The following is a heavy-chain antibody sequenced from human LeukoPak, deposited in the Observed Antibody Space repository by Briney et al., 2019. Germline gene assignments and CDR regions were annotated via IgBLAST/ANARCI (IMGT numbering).Heavy chain of an antibody. CDR2: INPNSGDT. CDR3: ARAPGSSHWFDP. CDR1: GYSFTDYY. V-gene: IGHV1-2*02. Sequence: ASVKVSCKASGYSFTDYYMHWVRQAPGQGLEWMGWINPNSGDTNSAQKFQGRVTMTRDTSISTVYMELSSLRSEDTAVYYCARAPGSSHWFDPWGQGTLVTVSS. D-gene: IGHD2-2*01. J-gene: IGHJ5*02.